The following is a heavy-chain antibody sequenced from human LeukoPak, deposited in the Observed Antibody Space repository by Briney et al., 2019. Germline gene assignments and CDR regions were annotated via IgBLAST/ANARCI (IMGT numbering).Heavy chain of an antibody. J-gene: IGHJ4*02. Sequence: GSSVKVSCKASGGTFSSYAISWVRQAPGQGLEWMGGIIPIFGTANYAQKFQGRVTITTDESTSTAYMELSSLRSEDTAVHYCARQQLVRSYYFDYWGQGTLVTVSS. CDR3: ARQQLVRSYYFDY. V-gene: IGHV1-69*05. CDR2: IIPIFGTA. D-gene: IGHD6-6*01. CDR1: GGTFSSYA.